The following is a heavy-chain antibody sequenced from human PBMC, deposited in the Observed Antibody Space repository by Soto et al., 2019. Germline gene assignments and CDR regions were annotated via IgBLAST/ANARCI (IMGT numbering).Heavy chain of an antibody. CDR1: GFTFSSYW. D-gene: IGHD3-22*01. V-gene: IGHV3-7*04. CDR2: IKQDGSEK. J-gene: IGHJ3*01. Sequence: GGSLRLSCAASGFTFSSYWMSWVRQAPGKGLEWVANIKQDGSEKWYVDSVKGRFTISRDNAKKSLFLQMNSLRVEDTAVYYCARGDYHDSSGPFSDAFDVWGQGTMVTVPS. CDR3: ARGDYHDSSGPFSDAFDV.